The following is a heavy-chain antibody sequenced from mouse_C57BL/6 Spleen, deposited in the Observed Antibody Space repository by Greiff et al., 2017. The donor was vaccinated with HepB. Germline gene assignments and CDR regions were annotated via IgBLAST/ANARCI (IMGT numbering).Heavy chain of an antibody. CDR3: ARHYDYDGYYAMDY. V-gene: IGHV1-81*01. CDR1: GYTFTSYG. D-gene: IGHD2-4*01. J-gene: IGHJ4*01. Sequence: VKLQESGAELARPGASVKLSCKASGYTFTSYGISWVKQRTGQGLEWIGEIYPRSGNTYYNEKFKGKATLTADKSSSTAYMELRSLTSEDSAVYFCARHYDYDGYYAMDYWGQGTSVTVSS. CDR2: IYPRSGNT.